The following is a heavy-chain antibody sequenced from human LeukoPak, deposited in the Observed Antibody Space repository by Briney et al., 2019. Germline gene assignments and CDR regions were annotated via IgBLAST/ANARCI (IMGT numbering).Heavy chain of an antibody. CDR3: ARDGSPYCSSTSCYSGYYYYGMDV. J-gene: IGHJ6*02. D-gene: IGHD2-2*02. Sequence: GGSLRLSCAASGFTFSDYYMSWIRQAPGKGLEWVSYISSSGNTKYYAESVEGRFTISRDNAKSALYLQMNSLRDEDTAVYYCARDGSPYCSSTSCYSGYYYYGMDVWGQGTTVAVS. CDR2: ISSSGNTK. CDR1: GFTFSDYY. V-gene: IGHV3-11*04.